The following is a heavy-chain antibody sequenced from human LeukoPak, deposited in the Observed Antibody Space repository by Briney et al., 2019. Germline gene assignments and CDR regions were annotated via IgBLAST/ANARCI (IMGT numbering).Heavy chain of an antibody. CDR3: ASGYCSSTSCYIFDY. Sequence: ASVKVSCKASGYTFTGYYMHWVRQAPGQGLEWMGWINPNSGGTNYAQRFQGRVTMTRDTSISTAYMELSRLRSDDTAVYYCASGYCSSTSCYIFDYWGQGTLVTVSS. CDR2: INPNSGGT. D-gene: IGHD2-2*02. V-gene: IGHV1-2*02. CDR1: GYTFTGYY. J-gene: IGHJ4*02.